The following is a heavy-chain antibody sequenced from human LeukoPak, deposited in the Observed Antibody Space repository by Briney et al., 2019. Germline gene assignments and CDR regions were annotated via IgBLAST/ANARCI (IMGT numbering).Heavy chain of an antibody. V-gene: IGHV1-69*13. D-gene: IGHD3-3*01. CDR2: IIPIFGTA. CDR1: GGTFSSYA. J-gene: IGHJ4*02. Sequence: SVEVSCKASGGTFSSYAISWVRQAPGQGLEWMGGIIPIFGTANYAQKFQGRVTITADESTSTAYMELSSLRSEDTAVYYCARPGNRRFLEWLLDFDYWGQGTLVTVSS. CDR3: ARPGNRRFLEWLLDFDY.